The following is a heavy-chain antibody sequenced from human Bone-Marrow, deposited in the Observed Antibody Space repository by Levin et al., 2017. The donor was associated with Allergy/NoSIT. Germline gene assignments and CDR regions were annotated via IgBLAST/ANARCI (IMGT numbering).Heavy chain of an antibody. D-gene: IGHD3-3*01. Sequence: SQTLSLTCAVSGGSIRSGGYSWSWIRQPPGKGLEWIGYIYHSGSTYYNPSLKSRVTISVDRSKNQFSLKLSSVTAADTAVYYCARGPRYDRSGYYTGFMDVWGQGTTVTVSS. CDR2: IYHSGST. V-gene: IGHV4-30-2*01. CDR3: ARGPRYDRSGYYTGFMDV. J-gene: IGHJ6*02. CDR1: GGSIRSGGYS.